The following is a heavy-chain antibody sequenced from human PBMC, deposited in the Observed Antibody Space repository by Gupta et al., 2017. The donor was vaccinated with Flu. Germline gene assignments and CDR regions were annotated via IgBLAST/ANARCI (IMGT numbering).Heavy chain of an antibody. Sequence: IFGDSAMHWVRQASGKGLEWVGRIRSKANNYATSYAASVKGRFTISRDDSKNTAHLQMNSLKTEDTAVYYCTGSPVYAMDVWGQGTTVTVSS. J-gene: IGHJ6*02. CDR2: IRSKANNYAT. V-gene: IGHV3-73*01. CDR1: IFGDSA. CDR3: TGSPVYAMDV. D-gene: IGHD2-8*01.